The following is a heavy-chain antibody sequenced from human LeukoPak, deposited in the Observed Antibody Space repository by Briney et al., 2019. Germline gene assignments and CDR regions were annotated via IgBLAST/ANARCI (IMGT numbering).Heavy chain of an antibody. Sequence: GGSLRLSCAASGFTFDDYAMHWVRHAPGKGLEWVSLISGDGGSIYYADSVKGRFTISRDNSKNSLYLQMNSLRTEDTALYYCAKDIVGATTGYLFDYWGQGTLVTVSS. CDR2: ISGDGGSI. CDR1: GFTFDDYA. D-gene: IGHD1-26*01. V-gene: IGHV3-43*02. CDR3: AKDIVGATTGYLFDY. J-gene: IGHJ4*02.